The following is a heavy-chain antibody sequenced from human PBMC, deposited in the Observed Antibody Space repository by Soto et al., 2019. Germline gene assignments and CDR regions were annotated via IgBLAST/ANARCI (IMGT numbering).Heavy chain of an antibody. Sequence: QVQLVQPGAEVKKPGSAVRVSCKASGGTFNKFAMNWVRQAPGQGPEWMGGIIPIFDSPNYAQKFQGRVTISVDEATNTAYMDLTGLRFEDTAVYYCARSVGSGGVIGGFDFWGQGTLVTVSS. CDR1: GGTFNKFA. CDR3: ARSVGSGGVIGGFDF. CDR2: IIPIFDSP. D-gene: IGHD3-16*02. V-gene: IGHV1-69*01. J-gene: IGHJ4*02.